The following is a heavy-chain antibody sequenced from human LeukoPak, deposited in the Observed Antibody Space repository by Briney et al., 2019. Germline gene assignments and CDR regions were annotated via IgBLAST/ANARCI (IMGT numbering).Heavy chain of an antibody. D-gene: IGHD3-16*02. CDR3: ASHRLGELSSPFDY. Sequence: ASVKVSCKASGYTFTGYYMHWVRPAPGQGLEWMGWINLNSGDTNHAQQFQGRVTMTRDTPISTAYMELSRLRSDDTAVYYCASHRLGELSSPFDYWGQGTLVTVSS. J-gene: IGHJ4*02. CDR2: INLNSGDT. CDR1: GYTFTGYY. V-gene: IGHV1-2*02.